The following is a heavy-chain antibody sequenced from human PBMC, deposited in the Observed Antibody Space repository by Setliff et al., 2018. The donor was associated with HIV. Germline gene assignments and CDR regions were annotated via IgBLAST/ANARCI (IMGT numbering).Heavy chain of an antibody. CDR2: MNPNSGNT. V-gene: IGHV1-8*01. Sequence: GASVKVSCKISGYTLTELSIHWVRQATGQGLEWMGWMNPNSGNTGYAQKFQGRVTMTRNTSISTAYMELSSLRSEDTAVYYCARCSYVWGSYRMQPWGQGTLVTVSS. J-gene: IGHJ5*02. CDR1: GYTLTELS. D-gene: IGHD3-16*02. CDR3: ARCSYVWGSYRMQP.